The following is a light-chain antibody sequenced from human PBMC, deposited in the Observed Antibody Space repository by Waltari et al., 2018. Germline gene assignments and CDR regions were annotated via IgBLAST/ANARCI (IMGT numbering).Light chain of an antibody. CDR2: RIS. V-gene: IGKV2-30*02. J-gene: IGKJ2*01. Sequence: DVVMTQSPLSLPVTLGQPASISCKSSQSLVHSDGNTQLTWFHQRLGQSPRRLIYRISIRHSGVADRFSGSGSGTDFTLKSSRLESEDGGIYYCRQDTHWPYTLVPGTRQEI. CDR1: QSLVHSDGNTQ. CDR3: RQDTHWPYT.